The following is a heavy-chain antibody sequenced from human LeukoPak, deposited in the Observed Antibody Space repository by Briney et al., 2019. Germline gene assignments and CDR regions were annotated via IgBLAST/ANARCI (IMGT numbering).Heavy chain of an antibody. D-gene: IGHD3-10*01. CDR1: GFTFSSYG. Sequence: GRSLRLSCAASGFTFSSYGMHWVRQAPGKGLEWVAVIWYDGSNKYYADSVKGRFTISRDNAKNSLYLQMNSLRAEDTAVYYCARASLGGGYFDYWGQGTLVTVSS. J-gene: IGHJ4*02. V-gene: IGHV3-33*01. CDR2: IWYDGSNK. CDR3: ARASLGGGYFDY.